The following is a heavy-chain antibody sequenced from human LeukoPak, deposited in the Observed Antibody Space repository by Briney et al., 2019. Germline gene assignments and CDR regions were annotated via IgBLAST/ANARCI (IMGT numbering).Heavy chain of an antibody. J-gene: IGHJ4*02. CDR1: GYTFTSYG. Sequence: GASVKVSRKASGYTFTSYGISWVRQAPGQGLEWMGWISAYNGNTNYAQKLQGRVTMTTDTSTSTAYMELRSLRSDDTAVYYCARGGTYDSSGYYPFDYWGQGTLVTVSS. D-gene: IGHD3-22*01. V-gene: IGHV1-18*01. CDR2: ISAYNGNT. CDR3: ARGGTYDSSGYYPFDY.